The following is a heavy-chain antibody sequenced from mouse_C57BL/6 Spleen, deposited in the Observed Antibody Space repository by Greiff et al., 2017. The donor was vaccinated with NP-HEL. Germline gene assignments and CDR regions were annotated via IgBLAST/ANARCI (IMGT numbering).Heavy chain of an antibody. V-gene: IGHV5-9*01. D-gene: IGHD4-1*01. CDR2: ISGGGGNT. CDR3: ARHSWDGFAY. CDR1: GFTFSSYT. Sequence: EVQVVESGGGLVKPGGSLKLSCAASGFTFSSYTMSWVRQTPEKRLEWVATISGGGGNTYYPDSVKGRFTISRDNAKNTLYLQMSSLRSEDTALYYCARHSWDGFAYWGQGTLVTVSA. J-gene: IGHJ3*01.